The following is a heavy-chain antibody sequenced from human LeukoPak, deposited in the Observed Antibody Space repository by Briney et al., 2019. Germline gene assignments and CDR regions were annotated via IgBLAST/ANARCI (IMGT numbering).Heavy chain of an antibody. CDR2: ISSSSSYI. Sequence: GSLRLSCAASGFTFSSYSMNWVRQAPGKGLEWVSSISSSSSYIYYADSVKGRFTISRDNAKNSLYLQMNSLRAEDTAVYYCARIWDSSSGAFDIWGQGTMVTVSS. CDR1: GFTFSSYS. CDR3: ARIWDSSSGAFDI. V-gene: IGHV3-21*01. J-gene: IGHJ3*02. D-gene: IGHD6-6*01.